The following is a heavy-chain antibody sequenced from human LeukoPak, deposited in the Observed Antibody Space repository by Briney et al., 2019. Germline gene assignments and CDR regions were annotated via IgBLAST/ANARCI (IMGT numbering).Heavy chain of an antibody. CDR3: ATMSRVVPAAHRTPFDY. CDR1: GGSISSSNW. J-gene: IGHJ4*02. Sequence: SETLSLTCAVSGGSISSSNWWSWVRQPPGKGLEWIGEIYHSGSTYYNPSLKSRVTISVDTSKNQFSLKLSSVTAADTAVYYCATMSRVVPAAHRTPFDYWGQGTLVTVSS. D-gene: IGHD2-2*01. V-gene: IGHV4-4*02. CDR2: IYHSGST.